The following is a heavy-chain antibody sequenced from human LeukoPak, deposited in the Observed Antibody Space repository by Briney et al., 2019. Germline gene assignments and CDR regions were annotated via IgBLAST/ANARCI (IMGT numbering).Heavy chain of an antibody. CDR1: GGSISDNY. D-gene: IGHD2-2*01. CDR2: IYYSGST. V-gene: IGHV4-59*01. CDR3: ARVVIYCSSTSCFYMDV. Sequence: PSETLSLTCTVSGGSISDNYWSWIRQPPGKRLEWIGYIYYSGSTNYNPSLKSRVTISVDTSKNQFSLKLSSVTAADTAVYYCARVVIYCSSTSCFYMDVWGKGTTVTVSS. J-gene: IGHJ6*03.